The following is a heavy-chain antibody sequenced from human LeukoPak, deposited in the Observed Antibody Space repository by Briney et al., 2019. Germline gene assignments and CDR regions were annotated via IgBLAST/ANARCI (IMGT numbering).Heavy chain of an antibody. CDR2: FDPEDGET. D-gene: IGHD2-2*02. CDR3: ATDVMGSYCSSTSCYTTRGDY. J-gene: IGHJ4*02. Sequence: ASMKVSCKVSGYTLTELSMHWVRQAPGKGLEWMGGFDPEDGETIYAQKFQGRVTMTEDTSTDTAYMELSSLRSEDTAVYYCATDVMGSYCSSTSCYTTRGDYWGQGTLVTVSS. V-gene: IGHV1-24*01. CDR1: GYTLTELS.